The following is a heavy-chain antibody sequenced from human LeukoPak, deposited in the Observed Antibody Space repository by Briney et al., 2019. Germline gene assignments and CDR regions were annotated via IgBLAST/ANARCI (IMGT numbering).Heavy chain of an antibody. CDR1: GFTFSSYS. J-gene: IGHJ6*03. V-gene: IGHV3-21*01. Sequence: GGSLRLSCAASGFTFSSYSMNWVRQAPGKGLEWVSSISSSSSSYIYYADSVKGRFTISRDNAKNSLYLQMNSLRAEDTAVYYCARGWAYCGGDCYPHVYYYYYMDVWGKGPRSPSP. CDR3: ARGWAYCGGDCYPHVYYYYYMDV. CDR2: ISSSSSSYI. D-gene: IGHD2-21*02.